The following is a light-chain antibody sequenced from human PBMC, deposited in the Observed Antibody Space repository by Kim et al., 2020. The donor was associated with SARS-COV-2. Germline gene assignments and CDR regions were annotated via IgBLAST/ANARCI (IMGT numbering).Light chain of an antibody. CDR2: LNTDGSH. CDR3: QTWGTGIVV. V-gene: IGLV4-69*01. J-gene: IGLJ2*01. CDR1: NGNRSYA. Sequence: SVRRTRTLSNGNRSYAIAWPHHEPEKGPRYLMELNTDGSHSKGDGIPDRFSGSSSGAERYLPISSLQSEDEADYYCQTWGTGIVVFGGGTQLTVL.